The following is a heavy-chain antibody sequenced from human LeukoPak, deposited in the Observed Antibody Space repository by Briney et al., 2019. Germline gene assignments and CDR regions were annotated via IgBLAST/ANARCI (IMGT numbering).Heavy chain of an antibody. Sequence: GGSLRLSCAAAGFTVSSNYMRWVRQAPGKGLVWVSVIYSGGSTYYADSVKGRFTISRHNSKNTLYLQMNSLRAEDTAVYYCARGFWSGYYAAHYGMDVWGQGTTVTVSS. CDR3: ARGFWSGYYAAHYGMDV. CDR1: GFTVSSNY. J-gene: IGHJ6*02. D-gene: IGHD3-3*01. CDR2: IYSGGST. V-gene: IGHV3-53*04.